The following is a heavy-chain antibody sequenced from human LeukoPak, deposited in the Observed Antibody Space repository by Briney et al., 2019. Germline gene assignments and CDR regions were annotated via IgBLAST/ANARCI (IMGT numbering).Heavy chain of an antibody. CDR1: GYFISSGYY. Sequence: SETLSLTCTISGYFISSGYYWGRIRQPPGKGLEWIGSIYYSGSTYYNPSLKRRVTISVDTSKNQFSLKLSSVTAADTAVYYCAREARQLANWFDPWGQGTLVTVSS. J-gene: IGHJ5*02. V-gene: IGHV4-38-2*02. CDR3: AREARQLANWFDP. D-gene: IGHD6-13*01. CDR2: IYYSGST.